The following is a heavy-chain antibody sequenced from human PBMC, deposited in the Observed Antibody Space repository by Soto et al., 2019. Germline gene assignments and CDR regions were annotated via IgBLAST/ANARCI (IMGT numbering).Heavy chain of an antibody. Sequence: QVQLVQSGAEVKMPGASVKVSCKASGYTFISYGISWVRQAPGHGLEWMGWIIGYNGDTNFAQKFQGRVTMTTDTSTNTAYMELKSLTSDDTAVYYCARGRISSSSIFDYWGQGTLVTVSS. CDR1: GYTFISYG. CDR3: ARGRISSSSIFDY. D-gene: IGHD6-6*01. V-gene: IGHV1-18*01. J-gene: IGHJ4*02. CDR2: IIGYNGDT.